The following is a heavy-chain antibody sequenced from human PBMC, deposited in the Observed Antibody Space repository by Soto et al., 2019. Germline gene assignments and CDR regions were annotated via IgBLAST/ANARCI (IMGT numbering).Heavy chain of an antibody. D-gene: IGHD6-19*01. V-gene: IGHV3-30*03. J-gene: IGHJ4*02. Sequence: QVQLVESGGGVVQPGRSLRLSCAASGFTFSSYGMHWVRQAPGKGLEWVTVISNDGSNKYYADSVKGRFTISRDNSKNTLYLQLISLRAEDAAVYYCATELGGLVYTFDYWGQGTLVTVSS. CDR3: ATELGGLVYTFDY. CDR1: GFTFSSYG. CDR2: ISNDGSNK.